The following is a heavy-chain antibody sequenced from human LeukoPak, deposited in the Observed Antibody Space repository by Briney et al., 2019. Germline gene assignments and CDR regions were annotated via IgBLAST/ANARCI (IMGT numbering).Heavy chain of an antibody. CDR1: GGSISSYY. V-gene: IGHV4-59*08. Sequence: TSETLSLTCTVSGGSISSYYWSWIRQPPGKGLEWIGYIYYSGSTSYNPSLKSRVSISVDTSKNQFSLKLSSVTAADTAVYYCARPSSYYYYGMDVWGQGTTVTVSS. CDR3: ARPSSYYYYGMDV. CDR2: IYYSGST. J-gene: IGHJ6*02.